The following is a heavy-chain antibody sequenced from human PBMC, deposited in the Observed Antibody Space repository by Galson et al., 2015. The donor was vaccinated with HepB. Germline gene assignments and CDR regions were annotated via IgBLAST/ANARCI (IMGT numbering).Heavy chain of an antibody. Sequence: SLRLSCAVSGFTFSSYSMNWVRQAPGTGLEWVSYISSSSTTIYYADSVKGRFTISRDNAKDSLYLQMNSLRAEDTAVYYCAREVGGWNFDYWGQGTLVTVSS. V-gene: IGHV3-48*01. CDR3: AREVGGWNFDY. J-gene: IGHJ4*02. CDR2: ISSSSTTI. D-gene: IGHD3-16*01. CDR1: GFTFSSYS.